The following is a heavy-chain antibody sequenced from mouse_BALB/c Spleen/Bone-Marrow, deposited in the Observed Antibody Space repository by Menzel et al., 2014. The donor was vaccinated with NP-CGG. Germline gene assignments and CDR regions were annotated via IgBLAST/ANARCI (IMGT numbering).Heavy chain of an antibody. V-gene: IGHV1-39*01. Sequence: VQLKESGPELEKPGASVKISCKASGYSFTGYKMNWVKQNNGKSLEWIGNIDPYYGGISYNQKFKGKATLTVDKSSNTAYMQLKSLTSEDSAIYYCAISIEYRPLVYWGQGTLVTVSA. CDR2: IDPYYGGI. CDR3: AISIEYRPLVY. J-gene: IGHJ3*01. D-gene: IGHD2-14*01. CDR1: GYSFTGYK.